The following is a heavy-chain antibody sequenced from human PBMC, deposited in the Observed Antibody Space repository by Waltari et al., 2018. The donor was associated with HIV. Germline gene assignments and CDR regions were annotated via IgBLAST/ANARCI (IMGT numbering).Heavy chain of an antibody. D-gene: IGHD1-20*01. CDR1: GGSVTSGSYS. CDR3: ARERGGKYNYYYYGMDV. J-gene: IGHJ6*02. Sequence: QVQLQESGPGLVKPSETLSLTCRVSGGSVTSGSYSWSWIRQPPGKGLEWIGYFYYSGSTNYNPSLKRRVTISLDTSKNNFSLRLSSVTAADTAVYYCARERGGKYNYYYYGMDVWGQGTTVTVSS. CDR2: FYYSGST. V-gene: IGHV4-61*03.